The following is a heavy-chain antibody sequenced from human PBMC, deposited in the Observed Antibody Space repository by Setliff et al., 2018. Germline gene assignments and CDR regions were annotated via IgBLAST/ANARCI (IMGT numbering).Heavy chain of an antibody. CDR3: ARGHCSSGECPNYFDP. D-gene: IGHD2-15*01. CDR1: GGSMIGGHYY. Sequence: SETLSLTCTVSGGSMIGGHYYWSWIRQFPGKGLEWIAYIYYSGNTYYNPSLKSRVTISVDTSKNQFSLKINSVTAADTAVYYCARGHCSSGECPNYFDPWGQGTQVTVSS. J-gene: IGHJ5*02. V-gene: IGHV4-31*03. CDR2: IYYSGNT.